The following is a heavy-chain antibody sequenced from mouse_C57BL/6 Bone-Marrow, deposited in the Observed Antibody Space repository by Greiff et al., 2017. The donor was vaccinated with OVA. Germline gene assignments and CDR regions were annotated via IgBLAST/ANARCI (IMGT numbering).Heavy chain of an antibody. CDR3: ARPSYYGRAMDY. Sequence: SGAELVRPGTLVKVSRKASGYAFTNYLRAWVKQRPGQGREWIGVIYPGSGGTNYNAKFTGKATLTADKSSSTAYMQLSSLTSEDSAVYFCARPSYYGRAMDYWGQGTSVTVSS. J-gene: IGHJ4*01. CDR1: GYAFTNYL. D-gene: IGHD2-10*01. V-gene: IGHV1-54*01. CDR2: IYPGSGGT.